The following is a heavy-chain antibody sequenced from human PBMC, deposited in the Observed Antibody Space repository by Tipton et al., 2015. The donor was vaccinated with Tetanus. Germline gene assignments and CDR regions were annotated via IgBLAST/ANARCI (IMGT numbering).Heavy chain of an antibody. CDR2: FFYSGST. J-gene: IGHJ6*04. V-gene: IGHV4-61*01. Sequence: LRLSCTVSGGSVSSGSYYWGWIRQPPGKGLEWIGYFFYSGSTNYNPSLKSRVSMAVGTSKNQFSLQLRSVTAADTAVYYCARGDGYHYYYHMDVWGRGTTVTVSS. CDR1: GGSVSSGSYY. CDR3: ARGDGYHYYYHMDV. D-gene: IGHD1-26*01.